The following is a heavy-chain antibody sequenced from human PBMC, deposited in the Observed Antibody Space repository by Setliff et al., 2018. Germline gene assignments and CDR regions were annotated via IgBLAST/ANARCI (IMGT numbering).Heavy chain of an antibody. V-gene: IGHV3-15*01. D-gene: IGHD2-2*01. Sequence: PGGSLRLSCAASGFTFSNAWMSWVRQAPGKGLEWLGRIKSKTNGETTDYAALVKGRFTILRDDSKNTVYLQMNSLKTEDTAVYYCTYYCSGTSCYRDLDWFDPWGQGTLVTVSS. CDR1: GFTFSNAW. J-gene: IGHJ5*02. CDR3: TYYCSGTSCYRDLDWFDP. CDR2: IKSKTNGETT.